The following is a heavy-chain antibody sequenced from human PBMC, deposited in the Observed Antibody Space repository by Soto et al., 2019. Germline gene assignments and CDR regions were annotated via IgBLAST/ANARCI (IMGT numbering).Heavy chain of an antibody. CDR3: ARTKARIFDY. D-gene: IGHD2-15*01. Sequence: QVQLQESGPGLVKPSQTLSLTCIVSGDSISSGGYYWSWIRQHPGKGLEWIGYMYYSGSTYYNPSLESRVTISLDTSKNQFSLKLSSVTAADTAVYYCARTKARIFDYWGQGTLVTVSS. CDR2: MYYSGST. CDR1: GDSISSGGYY. V-gene: IGHV4-31*03. J-gene: IGHJ4*02.